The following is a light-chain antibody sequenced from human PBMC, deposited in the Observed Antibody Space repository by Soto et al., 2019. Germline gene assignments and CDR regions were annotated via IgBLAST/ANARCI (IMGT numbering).Light chain of an antibody. V-gene: IGLV2-11*01. CDR3: CPYVGRDTLVL. CDR2: DVS. J-gene: IGLJ2*01. Sequence: QSALTQPRSVSGSPGQSVTISCTGTSSDVGGYNSVSWYQQYPGKAPKLIIYDVSQRPSGVPDRFSGSKSGNTASLTISGLQAEDEADDYCCPYVGRDTLVLFGGGTKLTVL. CDR1: SSDVGGYNS.